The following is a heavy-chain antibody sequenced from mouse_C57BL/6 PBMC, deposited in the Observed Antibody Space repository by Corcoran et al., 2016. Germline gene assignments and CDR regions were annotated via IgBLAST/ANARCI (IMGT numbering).Heavy chain of an antibody. D-gene: IGHD2-3*01. CDR2: INPYNGGT. V-gene: IGHV1-19*01. CDR3: ARGWLSYYFDY. Sequence: EVQLQQSGPVLVKPGASVKMSCKASGYTFTDYYINWVKQSHGKSLEWIGVINPYNGGTSYNQKFKGKATLTVDKSSSTAYMELNSLTSEDSAVYYCARGWLSYYFDYWGQGTTLTVSS. CDR1: GYTFTDYY. J-gene: IGHJ2*01.